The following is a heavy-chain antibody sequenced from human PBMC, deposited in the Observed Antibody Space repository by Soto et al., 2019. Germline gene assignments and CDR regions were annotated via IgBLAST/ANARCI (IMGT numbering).Heavy chain of an antibody. Sequence: PSETLSVTWTVSGGTISSSSYYWGWIRQPPGRGLEWIGSIYYSGSTYYNPSLKSRVTISVDTSKNQFSLKLSSVTAADTAVYYCARVMTTVTRRFDYWGQGTLVTVSS. CDR1: GGTISSSSYY. CDR2: IYYSGST. D-gene: IGHD4-17*01. J-gene: IGHJ4*02. V-gene: IGHV4-39*01. CDR3: ARVMTTVTRRFDY.